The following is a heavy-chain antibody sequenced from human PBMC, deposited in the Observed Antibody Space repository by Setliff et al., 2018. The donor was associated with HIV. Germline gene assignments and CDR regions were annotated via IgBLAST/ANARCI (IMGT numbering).Heavy chain of an antibody. J-gene: IGHJ6*02. V-gene: IGHV4-34*01. CDR1: GASFSAYY. CDR2: INYSGST. CDR3: ARVVWTAAAGTIDYFYYGLDV. D-gene: IGHD6-13*01. Sequence: NPSETLSLTCAVYGASFSAYYWSWICQPPGKGLEWIGEINYSGSTNDKASLKSRVTISADTSKNQFSLKLSSVTAADTAVYFCARVVWTAAAGTIDYFYYGLDVWGQGTTVTVSS.